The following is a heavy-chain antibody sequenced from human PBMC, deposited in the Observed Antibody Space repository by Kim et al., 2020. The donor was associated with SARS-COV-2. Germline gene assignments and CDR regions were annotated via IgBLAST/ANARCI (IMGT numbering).Heavy chain of an antibody. CDR2: IKSQSNGGTT. CDR3: TRDPCTGRGCYG. D-gene: IGHD2-8*02. V-gene: IGHV3-49*03. CDR1: GFTFGDFA. J-gene: IGHJ6*01. Sequence: GGSLRLSCTPSGFTFGDFALNWFRQAPGKGLEWVAFIKSQSNGGTTQYAASVKDRFSISRDDSKNIAYLQMNSLKIEDTAVYYCTRDPCTGRGCYG.